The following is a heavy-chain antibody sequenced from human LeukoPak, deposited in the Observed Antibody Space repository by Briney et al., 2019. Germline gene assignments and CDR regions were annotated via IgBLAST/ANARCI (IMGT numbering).Heavy chain of an antibody. Sequence: GGSLRLSCAASGFTFSSYAMSWVRQAPGKGLEWVSAISGSGGSTYYADSVKGRFTISRDNSKNTLYLQINSLRAEGTAVYYCAKEPSSYYGSGYGYFDDWGQGTLVTVSS. CDR3: AKEPSSYYGSGYGYFDD. CDR1: GFTFSSYA. D-gene: IGHD3-10*01. V-gene: IGHV3-23*01. J-gene: IGHJ4*02. CDR2: ISGSGGST.